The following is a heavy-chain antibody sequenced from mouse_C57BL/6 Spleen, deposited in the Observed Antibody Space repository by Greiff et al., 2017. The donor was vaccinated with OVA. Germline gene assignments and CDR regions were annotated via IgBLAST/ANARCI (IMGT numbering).Heavy chain of an antibody. J-gene: IGHJ4*01. D-gene: IGHD1-3*01. CDR3: ARDEDIQAMEY. Sequence: EVQLQESGPGLVKPSPSLSLTCSVTGYSITSGYYWNWIRQFPGKKLEWMGYISYDGSNNYNPSLKNRIAITRDTSKNQFFLKLNSVTTEDTATCYCARDEDIQAMEYQGQGASVTFSS. CDR2: ISYDGSN. CDR1: GYSITSGYY. V-gene: IGHV3-6*01.